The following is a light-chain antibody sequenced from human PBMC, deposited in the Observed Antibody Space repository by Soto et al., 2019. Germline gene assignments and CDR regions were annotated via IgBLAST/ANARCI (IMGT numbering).Light chain of an antibody. CDR2: DAS. V-gene: IGKV1-5*01. CDR1: QSISSW. J-gene: IGKJ1*01. CDR3: QQYNSYWT. Sequence: DIQMTQSPSTLSASVGYRVTITCRASQSISSWLAWYQQKPGKAPKLLIYDASSLESGVPSRFSGRGSGTEFTLTISSLKPDDFATYYCQQYNSYWTFGKGTKVDIK.